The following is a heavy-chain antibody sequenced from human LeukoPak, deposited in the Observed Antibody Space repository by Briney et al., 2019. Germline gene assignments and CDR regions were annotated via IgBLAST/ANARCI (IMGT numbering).Heavy chain of an antibody. CDR1: GFTFSSYW. D-gene: IGHD5-18*01. J-gene: IGHJ6*03. Sequence: GGSLRLSCAASGFTFSSYWMSWARQAPGKGLEWVANIKQDGNEKSYVESVKGRFTISRDNAKNSLYLQMNSLRAEDTAVYYCARGGYGPSIYYYYYMDVWGKGTTVTVSS. CDR3: ARGGYGPSIYYYYYMDV. V-gene: IGHV3-7*01. CDR2: IKQDGNEK.